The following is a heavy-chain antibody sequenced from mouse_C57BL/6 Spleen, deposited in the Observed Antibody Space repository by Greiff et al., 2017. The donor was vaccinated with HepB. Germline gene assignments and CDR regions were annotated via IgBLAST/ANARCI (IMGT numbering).Heavy chain of an antibody. CDR2: FHPSDSDT. J-gene: IGHJ3*01. Sequence: QVQLQQPGAELVKPGASVKVSCKASGYTFTSYWMHWVKQRPGQGLEWIGRFHPSDSDTNYNQKFKGKATLTVDKSSSTAYMQLSSLTSEDSAVYYCAISDDYDEDWFAYWGQGTLVTVPA. CDR1: GYTFTSYW. CDR3: AISDDYDEDWFAY. V-gene: IGHV1-74*01. D-gene: IGHD2-4*01.